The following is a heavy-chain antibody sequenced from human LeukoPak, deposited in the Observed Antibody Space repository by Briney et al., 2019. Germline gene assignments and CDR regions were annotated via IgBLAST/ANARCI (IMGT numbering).Heavy chain of an antibody. CDR2: IYSGGNT. Sequence: GGSLRLSCTVSGFTVSSNSWSWVRQAPGKGLEWVSFIYSGGNTHYSDSVKGRFTISRDNSKNTLYLQMNSLRAEDTAVYYCARGGPAAGRFDYWGQGTLVTVSS. D-gene: IGHD6-13*01. CDR3: ARGGPAAGRFDY. V-gene: IGHV3-53*01. J-gene: IGHJ4*02. CDR1: GFTVSSNS.